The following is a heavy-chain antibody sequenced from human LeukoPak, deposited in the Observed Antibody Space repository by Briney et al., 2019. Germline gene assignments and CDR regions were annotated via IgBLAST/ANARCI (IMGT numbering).Heavy chain of an antibody. CDR3: AREPTSNWDLDY. Sequence: GGSLRLSCAASGFTVSSNYMSWVRQAPGKGLEWVSVIYSGGSTYYADSVKGRFTISRDNSKNTLYLQMNSLRAEDTAVYYCAREPTSNWDLDYWGQGTLVTVSS. D-gene: IGHD1-1*01. CDR1: GFTVSSNY. V-gene: IGHV3-53*01. CDR2: IYSGGST. J-gene: IGHJ4*02.